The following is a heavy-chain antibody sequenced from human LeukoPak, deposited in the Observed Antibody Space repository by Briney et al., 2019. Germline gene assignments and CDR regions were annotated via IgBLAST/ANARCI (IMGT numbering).Heavy chain of an antibody. D-gene: IGHD2-2*01. V-gene: IGHV3-7*01. CDR2: INPDASTK. Sequence: GGSLRLSCAASEFTFTTSWMTWVRQAPGKGLEWLGNINPDASTKNYAASVRGRFTFSRDNAKNTLYLHMSSLRAEDTAIYYCARDRAFSTFDYWGRGTLVTVSS. CDR3: ARDRAFSTFDY. CDR1: EFTFTTSW. J-gene: IGHJ4*02.